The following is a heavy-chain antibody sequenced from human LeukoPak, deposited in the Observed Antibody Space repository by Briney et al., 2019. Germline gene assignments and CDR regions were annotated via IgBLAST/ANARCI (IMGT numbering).Heavy chain of an antibody. CDR1: GFTFDDYA. CDR3: AKERSGSYSN. Sequence: GGSLRPSCTASGFTFDDYAMHWVRQAPGKGLEWVSGISWNSGSIGYADSVKGRFTISRDNAKNSLYLQMNSLRAEDTALYYCAKERSGSYSNWGQGTLVTVSS. J-gene: IGHJ4*02. CDR2: ISWNSGSI. D-gene: IGHD3-10*01. V-gene: IGHV3-9*01.